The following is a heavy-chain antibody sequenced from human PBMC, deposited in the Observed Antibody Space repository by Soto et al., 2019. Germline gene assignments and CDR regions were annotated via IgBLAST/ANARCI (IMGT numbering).Heavy chain of an antibody. CDR1: GFTFRWFG. D-gene: IGHD3-10*01. J-gene: IGHJ4*02. V-gene: IGHV3-30*18. Sequence: PGGSLRVSCAGSGFTFRWFGMNWVRQAPGKGLEWVARISNDGSHEYYVDSVKGRFTISRDNSKNTLYLQMDSLRAEDTAVYYCAKGEVRGIIPSYFYYWGLVTLVTVSS. CDR2: ISNDGSHE. CDR3: AKGEVRGIIPSYFYY.